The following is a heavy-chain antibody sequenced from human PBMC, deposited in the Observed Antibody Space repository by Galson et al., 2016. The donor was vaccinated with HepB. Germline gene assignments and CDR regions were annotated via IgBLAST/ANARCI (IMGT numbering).Heavy chain of an antibody. J-gene: IGHJ4*02. D-gene: IGHD2-8*02. CDR3: AKHGVTGGWGSIDY. V-gene: IGHV3-23*01. CDR1: GLTFSNYA. CDR2: ITSGSGGST. Sequence: SLRLSCAASGLTFSNYAMSWVRQAPGMGLEWVSGITSGSGGSTYYAGSVKGRFTISRDNSKNTLHLQMNSLRAEDTAVYSCAKHGVTGGWGSIDYWGQGTLVTVSS.